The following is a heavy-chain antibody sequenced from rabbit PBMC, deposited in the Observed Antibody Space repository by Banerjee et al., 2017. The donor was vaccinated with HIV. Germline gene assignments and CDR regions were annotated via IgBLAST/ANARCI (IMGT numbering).Heavy chain of an antibody. CDR1: GIDFSSYG. D-gene: IGHD7-1*01. CDR2: IYAGSSGTT. J-gene: IGHJ4*01. V-gene: IGHV1S45*01. Sequence: QEQLVESGGGLVTLGGSLKLSCKASGIDFSSYGISWVRQAPGKGLEWIAYIYAGSSGTTNYASWAKGRFTISKTSSTTVTLQMTSLTAADTATYFCARGDGAYAGYDGLWGPGTLVTVS. CDR3: ARGDGAYAGYDGL.